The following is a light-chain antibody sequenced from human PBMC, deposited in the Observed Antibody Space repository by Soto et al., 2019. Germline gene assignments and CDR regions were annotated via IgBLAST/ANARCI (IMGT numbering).Light chain of an antibody. V-gene: IGLV2-8*01. J-gene: IGLJ3*02. CDR3: CSFGGGNKVL. CDR2: EVS. Sequence: QSAQTQPPSASGSPGRSVTISCTGTSSDVGGYNFVSWYQQHPGKVPKPMIYEVSKRPSGVPDRFSGSKSGNTASLTVSGLQAEDEADYYCCSFGGGNKVLFGGGTKLTVL. CDR1: SSDVGGYNF.